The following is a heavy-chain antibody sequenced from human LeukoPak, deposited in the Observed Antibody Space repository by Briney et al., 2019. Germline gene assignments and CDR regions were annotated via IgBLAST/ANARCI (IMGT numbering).Heavy chain of an antibody. Sequence: SVKVSCKASGGTLSSYTITWVRQAPGQGLEWMGGIIPIFGTADYAQKFQGRVTMTRNTSISTAYMELSSLRSEDTAVYYCAREGSSWFDPWGQGTLVTVSS. CDR1: GGTLSSYT. CDR2: IIPIFGTA. V-gene: IGHV1-69*05. CDR3: AREGSSWFDP. J-gene: IGHJ5*02.